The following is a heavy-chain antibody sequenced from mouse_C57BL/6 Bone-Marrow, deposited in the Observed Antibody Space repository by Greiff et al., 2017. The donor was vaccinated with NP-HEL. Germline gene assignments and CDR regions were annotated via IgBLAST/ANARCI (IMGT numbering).Heavy chain of an antibody. CDR1: GYTFTSYW. D-gene: IGHD2-14*01. CDR3: ARPPYDFDY. CDR2: IHPSDSGT. J-gene: IGHJ2*01. Sequence: QVQLQQPGAELVKPGASVKVSCKASGYTFTSYWMHWVKQRPGQGLEWIGRIHPSDSGTNYNQKFKGKATLTVDQSSSTAYMQLSSLTSECAAVYYCARPPYDFDYWGQGTTLTVSS. V-gene: IGHV1-74*01.